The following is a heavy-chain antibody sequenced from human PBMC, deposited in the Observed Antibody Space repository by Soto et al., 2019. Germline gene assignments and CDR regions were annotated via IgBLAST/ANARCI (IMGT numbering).Heavy chain of an antibody. J-gene: IGHJ4*02. Sequence: ASETLSLTCTVSGGSISSGDYYWSWIRQPPGKGLEWIGYIYYSGSTYYNPSLKSRVTISVDTSKNQFSLKLSSVTAADTAVYYCARYLRPATTRGHFDYWGQGTLVTVSS. CDR3: ARYLRPATTRGHFDY. D-gene: IGHD3-10*02. V-gene: IGHV4-30-4*01. CDR2: IYYSGST. CDR1: GGSISSGDYY.